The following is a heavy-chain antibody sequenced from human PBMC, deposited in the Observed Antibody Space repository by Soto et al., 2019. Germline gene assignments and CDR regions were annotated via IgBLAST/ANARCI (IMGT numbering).Heavy chain of an antibody. CDR3: ATAHYCGGSCYSTPIDY. J-gene: IGHJ4*02. Sequence: EVQLVESGGGLVQPGRSLRLSCAASGFTFDDYAMHWVRQAPGKGLEWVSGISWNSGSIGYADSVKGRFTISRDNDKNSLYLQINSLRAEDTALYYCATAHYCGGSCYSTPIDYWGQGTLVTVSS. CDR1: GFTFDDYA. CDR2: ISWNSGSI. D-gene: IGHD2-15*01. V-gene: IGHV3-9*01.